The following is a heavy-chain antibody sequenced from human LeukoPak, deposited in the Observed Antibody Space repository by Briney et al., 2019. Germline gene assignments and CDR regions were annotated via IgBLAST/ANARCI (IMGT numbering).Heavy chain of an antibody. CDR3: AKGEGGYNYGGFDY. V-gene: IGHV3-9*03. J-gene: IGHJ4*02. D-gene: IGHD5-24*01. CDR2: ISWNSGSI. CDR1: GFTFDDYA. Sequence: PGGSLRLSCAASGFTFDDYAMHWVRQAPGKGLEWVSGISWNSGSIGYADSVKGRFTISRDNAKNSLYLQMNSLRAEDMALYYCAKGEGGYNYGGFDYWGQGTLVTVSS.